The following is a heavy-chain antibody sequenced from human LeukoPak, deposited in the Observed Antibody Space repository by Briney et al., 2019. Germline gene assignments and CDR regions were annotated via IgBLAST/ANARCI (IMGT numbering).Heavy chain of an antibody. Sequence: GGSLRLSCAASGFTFSNYAMSWVRQAPGKGLEWVSSMSGSGGSTYYADSVKGRFTISRDNSKNTLYLQMNNLRAEDTALYYCAKDQGQWLVPVDYWGQGTLVTVSS. D-gene: IGHD6-19*01. CDR2: MSGSGGST. V-gene: IGHV3-23*01. J-gene: IGHJ4*02. CDR3: AKDQGQWLVPVDY. CDR1: GFTFSNYA.